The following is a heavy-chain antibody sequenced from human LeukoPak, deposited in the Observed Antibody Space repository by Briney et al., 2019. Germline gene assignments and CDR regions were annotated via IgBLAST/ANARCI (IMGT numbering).Heavy chain of an antibody. CDR2: IYSDNT. J-gene: IGHJ4*02. D-gene: IGHD4/OR15-4a*01. V-gene: IGHV3-53*01. CDR1: GFTFGDYA. Sequence: GGSLRPSCTASGFTFGDYALSWVRQAPGKGLEWVSFIYSDNTHYSDSVKGRFTISRDNSKNTLYLQMNSLRAEDTAVYYCARRAGAYSHPYDYWGQGTLVTVSS. CDR3: ARRAGAYSHPYDY.